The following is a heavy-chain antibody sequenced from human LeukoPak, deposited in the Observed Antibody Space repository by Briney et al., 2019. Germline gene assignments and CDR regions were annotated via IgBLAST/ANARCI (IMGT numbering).Heavy chain of an antibody. Sequence: GGSLRLSCAASGFTFSSYGMHWVRQAPGKGLEWVAVISYDGSNKYFADSVKGRFTISRDNSKNTLYLQMNSLRTEDTAVYYCAKDSGIAVAGTLRAFDIWGQGTMVTVSS. CDR2: ISYDGSNK. J-gene: IGHJ3*02. CDR3: AKDSGIAVAGTLRAFDI. CDR1: GFTFSSYG. V-gene: IGHV3-30*18. D-gene: IGHD6-19*01.